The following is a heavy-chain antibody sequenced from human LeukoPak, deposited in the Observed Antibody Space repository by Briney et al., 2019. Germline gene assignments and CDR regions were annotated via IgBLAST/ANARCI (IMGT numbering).Heavy chain of an antibody. CDR3: ARDVPRGTGYMDV. V-gene: IGHV4-59*01. J-gene: IGHJ6*03. CDR1: GGSTKNYY. CDR2: IYFSGST. Sequence: SETLSLTCTVSGGSTKNYYWTWIRQPPGKGLEWIGYIYFSGSTSSNPSLKSRVTISVDTSKNQFSLRLRYVTAADTAVYYCARDVPRGTGYMDVWGKGTTVTVSS. D-gene: IGHD3-10*01.